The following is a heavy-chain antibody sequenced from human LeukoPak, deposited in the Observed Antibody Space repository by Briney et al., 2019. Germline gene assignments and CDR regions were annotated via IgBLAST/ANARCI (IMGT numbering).Heavy chain of an antibody. CDR3: AKDMRHTDY. CDR2: IRYDGTNK. CDR1: GFTFSSSG. V-gene: IGHV3-30*02. J-gene: IGHJ4*02. D-gene: IGHD2-21*01. Sequence: GGSLRLSCAASGFTFSSSGMHWVRQAPGKGLEWVAFIRYDGTNKYYADSVKGRFTISRDNSKNTLYLQMSSLRVEDTAVYYCAKDMRHTDYWGQGTLVTVSS.